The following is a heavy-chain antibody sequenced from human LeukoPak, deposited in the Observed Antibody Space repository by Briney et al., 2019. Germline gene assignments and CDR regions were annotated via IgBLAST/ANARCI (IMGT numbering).Heavy chain of an antibody. CDR2: ISSSSSYI. D-gene: IGHD3-22*01. J-gene: IGHJ3*02. CDR1: GFTFGDYA. V-gene: IGHV3-21*01. Sequence: GGSLRLSCTASGFTFGDYAMSWVRQAPGKGLEWVSSISSSSSYIYYADSVKGRFTISRDNAKNSLYLQMNSLRAEDTAVYYCARARPMIVPDAFDIWGQGTMVTVSS. CDR3: ARARPMIVPDAFDI.